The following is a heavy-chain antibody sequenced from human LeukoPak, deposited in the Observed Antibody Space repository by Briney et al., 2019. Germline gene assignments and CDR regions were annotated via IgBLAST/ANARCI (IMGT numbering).Heavy chain of an antibody. CDR1: GGSLSGYY. CDR2: INHSGST. J-gene: IGHJ4*02. CDR3: ARSQTGGTFDY. D-gene: IGHD1-26*01. V-gene: IGHV4-34*01. Sequence: SETLSLTCAVYGGSLSGYYWSWIRQPPGKGLEWIGEINHSGSTNYNPSLKSRVTISVDTSKNQFSLQLKSVTPEDTAVYYCARSQTGGTFDYWGQGALVTVSS.